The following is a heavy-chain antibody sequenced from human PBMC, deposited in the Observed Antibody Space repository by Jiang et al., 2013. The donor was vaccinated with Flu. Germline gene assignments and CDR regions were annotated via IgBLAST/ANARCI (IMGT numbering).Heavy chain of an antibody. CDR2: ISGNGDKT. D-gene: IGHD3-16*01. CDR1: GFTFSSYA. J-gene: IGHJ4*02. CDR3: AKGGLQKDTILTVFPPGEFLLDS. Sequence: GLVQPGGSLRLSCAASGFTFSSYAMSWVRQAPGKGLEWVSGISGNGDKTYNANSVKGRFSISRDNSRDTLYLQINSLRAEDTAVYYCAKGGLQKDTILTVFPPGEFLLDSWGQGTLVTVSS. V-gene: IGHV3-23*01.